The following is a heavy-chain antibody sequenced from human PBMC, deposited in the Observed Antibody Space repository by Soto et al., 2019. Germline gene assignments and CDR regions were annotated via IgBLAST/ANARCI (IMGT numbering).Heavy chain of an antibody. CDR2: ISYDGSNK. J-gene: IGHJ3*02. CDR1: GFIFSSYG. Sequence: PGGSLRLSCEASGFIFSSYGMHWVRQAPGKGPEWVAVISYDGSNKFYADSVKGRFTISRDDSKNTLYVQMNNLRAEDTAVYYCAKDPAGSTLGFFEIWGQGTKVT. CDR3: AKDPAGSTLGFFEI. D-gene: IGHD3-10*01. V-gene: IGHV3-30*18.